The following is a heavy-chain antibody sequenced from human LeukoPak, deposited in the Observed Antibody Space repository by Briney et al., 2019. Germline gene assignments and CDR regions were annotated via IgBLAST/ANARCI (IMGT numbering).Heavy chain of an antibody. CDR2: IYYSGST. CDR1: GGSISSGGYY. Sequence: SQTLSVTCTVSGGSISSGGYYWSWIRQHPGKGLEWIGYIYYSGSTYYNPSLKSRVTISVDTSKNQFSLKLSSVTAADTAVYYCARGDIVATNGFDYWGQGTLVTVSS. D-gene: IGHD5-12*01. CDR3: ARGDIVATNGFDY. V-gene: IGHV4-31*03. J-gene: IGHJ4*02.